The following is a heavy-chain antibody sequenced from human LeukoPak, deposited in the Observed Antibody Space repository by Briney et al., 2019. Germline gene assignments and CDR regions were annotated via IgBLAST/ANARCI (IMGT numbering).Heavy chain of an antibody. CDR2: IIPILGIA. J-gene: IGHJ4*02. Sequence: SVKVSCKASGGTFSSYAISWVRQAPGQGLEWMGRIIPILGIANYAQKFQGRVTITADKSTGTAYMELSSLRSEDTVVYYCASQDNGSVDYWGQGTLVTVSS. V-gene: IGHV1-69*04. CDR3: ASQDNGSVDY. CDR1: GGTFSSYA. D-gene: IGHD2-8*01.